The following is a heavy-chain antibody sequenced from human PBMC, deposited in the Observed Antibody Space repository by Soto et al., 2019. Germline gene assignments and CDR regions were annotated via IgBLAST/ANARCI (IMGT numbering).Heavy chain of an antibody. Sequence: QVHLEQSGAEVKKAGASVKISCKASGYSFAAYYINWVRQVSGQGLEWMGWINPNTGVTDYAQKFQGTVTLTSDTSIKTAYLELTSLIADDTAVYYCAKIYTWNEWQGGSDYWGQGTLLTVSS. J-gene: IGHJ4*02. CDR1: GYSFAAYY. CDR3: AKIYTWNEWQGGSDY. V-gene: IGHV1-2*02. D-gene: IGHD3-3*01. CDR2: INPNTGVT.